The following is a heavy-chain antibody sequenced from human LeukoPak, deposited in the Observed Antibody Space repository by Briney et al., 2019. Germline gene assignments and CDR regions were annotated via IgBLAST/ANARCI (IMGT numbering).Heavy chain of an antibody. Sequence: GGSLRLSCAASGFNLSSNYMSWVRQAPGRGLEWVSAIYTGGSTYYAGSVKGRFTISRDNANNTLYLQMNSLRAEDTAVYYCAKDLSYCSGGTCYTSRYYGMDVWGEGTTVTVSS. J-gene: IGHJ6*04. CDR3: AKDLSYCSGGTCYTSRYYGMDV. V-gene: IGHV3-66*01. CDR1: GFNLSSNY. CDR2: IYTGGST. D-gene: IGHD2-15*01.